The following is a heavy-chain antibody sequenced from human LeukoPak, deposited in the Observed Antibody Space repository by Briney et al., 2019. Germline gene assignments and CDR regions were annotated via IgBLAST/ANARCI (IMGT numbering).Heavy chain of an antibody. V-gene: IGHV3-20*04. CDR3: ARDGGYCSGGSCFYLDY. CDR1: GFTFDDYG. J-gene: IGHJ4*02. Sequence: PGGSLRLSCAAAGFTFDDYGMSWVRQAPGKGQEWVSGINWNGGSTGYADSVKGRFTISRDNAKNSLYLQMNSLRAEDTALYYCARDGGYCSGGSCFYLDYWGQGTLVTVSS. CDR2: INWNGGST. D-gene: IGHD2-15*01.